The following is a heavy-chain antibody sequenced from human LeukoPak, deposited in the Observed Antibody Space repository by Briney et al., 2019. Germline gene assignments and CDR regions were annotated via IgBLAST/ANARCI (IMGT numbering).Heavy chain of an antibody. CDR2: IWYDGSNK. J-gene: IGHJ3*02. V-gene: IGHV3-33*01. Sequence: PGGSLRLSCAASGFTFSSYGMHWVRQAPGKGLEWVAVIWYDGSNKYYADSVKGRFTISRDNSKNTLYLQMNSLRAEDMAVYYCARDRSSSWYNAFDIWGQGTMVTVSS. CDR1: GFTFSSYG. D-gene: IGHD6-13*01. CDR3: ARDRSSSWYNAFDI.